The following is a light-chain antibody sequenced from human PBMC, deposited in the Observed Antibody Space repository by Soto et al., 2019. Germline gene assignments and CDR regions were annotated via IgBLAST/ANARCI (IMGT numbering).Light chain of an antibody. CDR2: SSN. J-gene: IGLJ1*01. V-gene: IGLV1-44*01. CDR3: SSYAGSSNV. CDR1: DSNIGSTA. Sequence: QSVLTQPPSVSATPGQGVTLSCSGGDSNIGSTAVNWYQQLPGTAPKLLIYSSNQRPSGVPDRFSGSKSGNTASLTVSGLQAEDEADYYCSSYAGSSNVFGTGTKVTVL.